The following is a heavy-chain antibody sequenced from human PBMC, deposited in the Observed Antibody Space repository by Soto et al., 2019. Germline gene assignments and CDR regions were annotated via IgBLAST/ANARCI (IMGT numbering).Heavy chain of an antibody. D-gene: IGHD6-6*01. CDR2: IIPIFSTA. CDR1: GGTFSSYA. CDR3: ARAGRATKQLVLRLRGNAFDI. Sequence: SVKVSCKASGGTFSSYAISWVRQAPGQGLEWMGGIIPIFSTANYAQKFQGRVTITADKSMSTAYMELSSLRSEDTAVYYCARAGRATKQLVLRLRGNAFDIWGQGTMVTISS. J-gene: IGHJ3*02. V-gene: IGHV1-69*06.